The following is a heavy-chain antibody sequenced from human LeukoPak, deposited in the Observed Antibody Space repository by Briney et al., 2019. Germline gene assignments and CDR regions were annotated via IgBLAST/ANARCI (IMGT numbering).Heavy chain of an antibody. CDR1: GFTFSSYW. J-gene: IGHJ4*02. D-gene: IGHD6-19*01. CDR2: ISGSGGST. Sequence: GGSLRLSCAASGFTFSSYWMHWVRQAPGKGLEWVSAISGSGGSTYYADSVKGRFTISRDNSKNTLFLQMNSLRAEDTAVYYCAKLAGISGWYVYYFDYWGQGTLVTVS. CDR3: AKLAGISGWYVYYFDY. V-gene: IGHV3-23*01.